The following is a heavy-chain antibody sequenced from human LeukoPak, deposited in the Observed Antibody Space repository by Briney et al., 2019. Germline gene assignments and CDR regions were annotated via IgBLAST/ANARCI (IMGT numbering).Heavy chain of an antibody. J-gene: IGHJ4*02. CDR1: GFTFSSYA. Sequence: GGSLRLSCAASGFTFSSYAMSWARQAPGKGLEWVSAISGSGGSTYYADSVKGRFTISRDNSKNTLYLQMNSLRAEDTAVYYCAKGRVIMSVGYFDYWGQGTLVTVSS. D-gene: IGHD3-3*01. CDR3: AKGRVIMSVGYFDY. CDR2: ISGSGGST. V-gene: IGHV3-23*01.